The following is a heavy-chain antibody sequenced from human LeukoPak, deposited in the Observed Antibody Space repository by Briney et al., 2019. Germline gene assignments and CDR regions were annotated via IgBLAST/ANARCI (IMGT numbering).Heavy chain of an antibody. Sequence: ASVKVSCKASGYTFTSYDINWVRQAPGQGLEWMGWINPNSGGTNYAQKFQGRVTMTRDTSISTAYMELSRLRSDDTAVYYCAIAARPPDNWFDPWGQGTLVTVSS. CDR3: AIAARPPDNWFDP. D-gene: IGHD6-6*01. CDR1: GYTFTSYD. J-gene: IGHJ5*02. CDR2: INPNSGGT. V-gene: IGHV1-2*02.